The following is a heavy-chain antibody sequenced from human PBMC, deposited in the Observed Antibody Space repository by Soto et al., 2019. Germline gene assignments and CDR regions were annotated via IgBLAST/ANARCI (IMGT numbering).Heavy chain of an antibody. D-gene: IGHD4-17*01. CDR2: ISGSGVST. CDR1: GFTFSSYA. CDR3: ANPALAPATVAEYYFDY. V-gene: IGHV3-23*01. J-gene: IGHJ4*02. Sequence: GGSLRLSCAASGFTFSSYAMSWVRQAPGKGLEWVSAISGSGVSTYYADSVKGRFTISRDNSKNTLYLQMNSLRAEDTAVYYSANPALAPATVAEYYFDYWGQGTLVTVSS.